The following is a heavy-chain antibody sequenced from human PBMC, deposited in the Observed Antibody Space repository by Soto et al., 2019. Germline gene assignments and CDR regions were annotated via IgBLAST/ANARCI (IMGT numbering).Heavy chain of an antibody. D-gene: IGHD6-6*01. J-gene: IGHJ6*02. V-gene: IGHV1-2*04. CDR1: GYTFTGYY. Sequence: ASVKVSCKASGYTFTGYYMHWVRQAPGQGLEWMGWINPNSGGTNYAQKFQGWVTMTRDTSISTAYMELSRLRSDDTAVYYCARDLSEFSEYSSSSRHYYYGMDVWGQGTTVTVSS. CDR2: INPNSGGT. CDR3: ARDLSEFSEYSSSSRHYYYGMDV.